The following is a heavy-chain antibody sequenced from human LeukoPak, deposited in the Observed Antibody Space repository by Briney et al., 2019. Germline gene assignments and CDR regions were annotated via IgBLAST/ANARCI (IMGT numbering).Heavy chain of an antibody. CDR3: ARDLVVRGVIITLD. J-gene: IGHJ4*02. V-gene: IGHV1-3*01. Sequence: ASVKVSCKASGYTFTSYAMHWVRQAPGQRLEWMGWINAGNGNTKYSQKFQGRVTITRDTSASTAYMELSSLRSEDTAVYYCARDLVVRGVIITLDWGQGTLVTVSS. CDR2: INAGNGNT. CDR1: GYTFTSYA. D-gene: IGHD3-10*01.